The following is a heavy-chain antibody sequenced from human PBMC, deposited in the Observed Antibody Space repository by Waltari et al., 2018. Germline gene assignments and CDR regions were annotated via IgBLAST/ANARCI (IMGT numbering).Heavy chain of an antibody. CDR2: IYHSGST. J-gene: IGHJ4*02. Sequence: QVQLQESGPGLVKPSETLSLTCAVSGYSISSGYYWGWIRQPPGKGLEWIGSIYHSGSTYYNPSLKSRVTISVDTSKNQFSLKLSSVTTADTAVYYCAREGVGATGAIDYWGQGTLVTVSS. CDR3: AREGVGATGAIDY. V-gene: IGHV4-38-2*02. CDR1: GYSISSGYY. D-gene: IGHD1-26*01.